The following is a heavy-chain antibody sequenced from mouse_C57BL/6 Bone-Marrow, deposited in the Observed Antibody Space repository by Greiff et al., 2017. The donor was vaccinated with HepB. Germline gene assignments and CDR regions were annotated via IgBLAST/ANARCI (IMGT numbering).Heavy chain of an antibody. CDR1: GYAFSSYW. CDR2: IYPGDGDT. V-gene: IGHV1-80*01. Sequence: QVQLQQSGAELVKPGASVKISCKASGYAFSSYWMNWVKQRPGKGLEWIGQIYPGDGDTNYNGKFKGKATLTAAKSSSTAYMQLSSLTSEDSAVYFCARSDYSNYGSMDYWGQGTSVTVSS. CDR3: ARSDYSNYGSMDY. D-gene: IGHD2-5*01. J-gene: IGHJ4*01.